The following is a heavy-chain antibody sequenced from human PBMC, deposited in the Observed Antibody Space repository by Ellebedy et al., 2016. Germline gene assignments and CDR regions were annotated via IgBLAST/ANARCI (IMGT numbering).Heavy chain of an antibody. Sequence: ASVKVSXXASGYTFTSYDINWVRQATGQGLEWMGWMNPNSGNTGYAQKFQGRVTMTRNTSISTAYMELSSLRSEDTAVYYCATDGVYCSGGSCRAYWGQGTLVTVSS. D-gene: IGHD2-15*01. CDR3: ATDGVYCSGGSCRAY. CDR1: GYTFTSYD. V-gene: IGHV1-8*01. CDR2: MNPNSGNT. J-gene: IGHJ4*02.